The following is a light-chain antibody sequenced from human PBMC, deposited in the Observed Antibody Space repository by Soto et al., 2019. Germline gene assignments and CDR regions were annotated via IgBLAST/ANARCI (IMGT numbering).Light chain of an antibody. Sequence: QSALTQPRSVSGSPGQSVTISCTGTSSDVGGYNYVSWYQQHPGKAPKLMTYDVSKRPSGVPDRFSGSKSDSTASLTISGLQAEDEADYYCCSYAGSYADVFGTGTKLTVL. CDR1: SSDVGGYNY. CDR2: DVS. J-gene: IGLJ1*01. CDR3: CSYAGSYADV. V-gene: IGLV2-11*01.